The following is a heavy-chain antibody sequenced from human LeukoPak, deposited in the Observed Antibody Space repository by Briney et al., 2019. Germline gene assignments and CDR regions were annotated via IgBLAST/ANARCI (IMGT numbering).Heavy chain of an antibody. D-gene: IGHD2-2*01. Sequence: SETLSLTCTVSGGSISSSSYYWGWIRQPPGKGLEWIGIIYYSGSTYYNPSLKSRLTISVDTSKNQFSLKLSSVTATDTTVYYCARRGYCSSTSCYEYWFDPWGQGTLVTVSS. CDR3: ARRGYCSSTSCYEYWFDP. CDR2: IYYSGST. CDR1: GGSISSSSYY. J-gene: IGHJ5*02. V-gene: IGHV4-39*01.